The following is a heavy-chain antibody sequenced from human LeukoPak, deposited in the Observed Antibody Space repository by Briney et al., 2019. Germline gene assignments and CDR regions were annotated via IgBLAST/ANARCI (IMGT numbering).Heavy chain of an antibody. CDR2: IKQDGSEK. V-gene: IGHV3-7*01. CDR3: ARDSSGYFHWFDP. J-gene: IGHJ5*02. Sequence: GGSLRLSCAASGFTFSSYWMSWVRQAPGKGLEWVANIKQDGSEKYYVASVKGRFTISRDNAKNSLYLQMNSLRSEDTAVYYCARDSSGYFHWFDPWGQGTLVTVSS. D-gene: IGHD3-22*01. CDR1: GFTFSSYW.